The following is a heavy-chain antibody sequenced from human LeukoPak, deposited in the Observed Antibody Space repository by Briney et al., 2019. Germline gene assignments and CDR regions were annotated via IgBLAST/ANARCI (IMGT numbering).Heavy chain of an antibody. CDR3: ARGFPTSSRWFDP. V-gene: IGHV4-34*01. J-gene: IGHJ5*02. CDR2: IDHSGSA. CDR1: GGSFSGYH. D-gene: IGHD6-6*01. Sequence: PSETLSLTCAVYGGSFSGYHWTWIRLRPGKGLDWIGDIDHSGSAHYNPSLKSRVTISIDTSNKQFSLNLHSATAADTAVYYCARGFPTSSRWFDPWGQGTLVTVSS.